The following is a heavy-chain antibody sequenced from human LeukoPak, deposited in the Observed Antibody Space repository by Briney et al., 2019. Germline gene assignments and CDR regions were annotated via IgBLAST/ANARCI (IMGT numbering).Heavy chain of an antibody. Sequence: GGSLRLSCAASGFTFSSYAMSWVRQAPRKGLELVSAISGSGGSTDYADSVKGRFTISRDSSKNTLYLQMNSLRSEDTAVYYCAKTQNYNYGEPSDYWGQGTLVNESS. D-gene: IGHD4-17*01. V-gene: IGHV3-23*01. CDR3: AKTQNYNYGEPSDY. J-gene: IGHJ4*02. CDR1: GFTFSSYA. CDR2: ISGSGGST.